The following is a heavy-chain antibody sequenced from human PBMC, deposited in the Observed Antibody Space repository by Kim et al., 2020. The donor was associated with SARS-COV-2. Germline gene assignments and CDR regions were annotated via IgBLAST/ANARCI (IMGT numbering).Heavy chain of an antibody. CDR2: INPSGGST. Sequence: ASVKVSCKASGYTFTSYYMHWVRQAPGQGLEWMGIINPSGGSTSYAQKFQGRVTMTRDTSTSTVYMELSSLRSEDTAVYYCARESRDCSGGSCYLDYWGQGTLVTVSS. J-gene: IGHJ4*02. V-gene: IGHV1-46*01. CDR1: GYTFTSYY. CDR3: ARESRDCSGGSCYLDY. D-gene: IGHD2-15*01.